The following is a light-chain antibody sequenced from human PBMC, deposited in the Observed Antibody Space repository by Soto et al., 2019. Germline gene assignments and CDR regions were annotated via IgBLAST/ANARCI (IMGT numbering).Light chain of an antibody. V-gene: IGKV1-27*01. CDR3: QKYYNAPFS. CDR1: QGISNY. J-gene: IGKJ3*01. Sequence: DIQMTQSPSSLSASVGDRVTITCRASQGISNYLAWYQQRPGKVPTLLIYAASTLQSGFPSRFSGSGSGTDFTLTISSLHPEDVATYYCQKYYNAPFSLGPGTKVDI. CDR2: AAS.